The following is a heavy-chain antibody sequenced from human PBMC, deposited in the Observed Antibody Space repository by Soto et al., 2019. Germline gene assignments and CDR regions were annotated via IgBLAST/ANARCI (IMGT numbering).Heavy chain of an antibody. CDR1: GLTVSSNY. Sequence: EVQLVESGGGLVQPGGSLRLSCAASGLTVSSNYMSWVRQAPGKGLEWVSVMYSGGSTYYADSVKGRFIISRDNYKNTRYPQMDSLGVGDTAVYYCARDSSLHQPVFYGMDVWGQGTTVTVSS. CDR2: MYSGGST. CDR3: ARDSSLHQPVFYGMDV. D-gene: IGHD2-2*01. J-gene: IGHJ6*02. V-gene: IGHV3-66*01.